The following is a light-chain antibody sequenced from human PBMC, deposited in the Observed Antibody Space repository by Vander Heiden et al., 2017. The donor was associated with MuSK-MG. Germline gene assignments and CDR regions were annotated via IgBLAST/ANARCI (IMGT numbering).Light chain of an antibody. CDR3: EQYNNLPPLT. V-gene: IGKV3-15*01. Sequence: DILMQPPPSPLCLSPGERATLSCRASQSVSSKLAWYRQKPGQAPRLRIYGASTRATGILARFSGSGSATEFTLTISSLQSEDFAVYYCEQYNNLPPLTCGGGTKVE. CDR1: QSVSSK. J-gene: IGKJ4*01. CDR2: GAS.